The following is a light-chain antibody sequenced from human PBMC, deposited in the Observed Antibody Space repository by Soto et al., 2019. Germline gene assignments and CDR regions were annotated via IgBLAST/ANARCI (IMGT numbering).Light chain of an antibody. CDR2: ENN. Sequence: QSVLTQPPSVSAAPGQKVTISCSGGSSNIGNNYVSWYQQLPGTAPKLLIYENNKRPSGIPDRFSGSKSGTSATLGITGLQTGDEADYYCGTWDSSLSLYVFGTGTKVTVL. J-gene: IGLJ1*01. CDR3: GTWDSSLSLYV. CDR1: SSNIGNNY. V-gene: IGLV1-51*02.